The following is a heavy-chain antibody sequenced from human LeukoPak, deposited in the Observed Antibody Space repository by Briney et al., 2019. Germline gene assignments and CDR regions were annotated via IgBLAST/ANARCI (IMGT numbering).Heavy chain of an antibody. CDR2: ISPTGSTI. D-gene: IGHD3-10*01. J-gene: IGHJ1*01. CDR1: GFTFSSFE. Sequence: PGGSLRLSCAASGFTFSSFEMNWIRQAPGKGLEWLSYISPTGSTIYYADSVKGRFTVSRDNAKNSLYLQMNSLRAEDTAVYYCARDGVLGSGDTEFFQHWGQGTLVTVSS. CDR3: ARDGVLGSGDTEFFQH. V-gene: IGHV3-48*03.